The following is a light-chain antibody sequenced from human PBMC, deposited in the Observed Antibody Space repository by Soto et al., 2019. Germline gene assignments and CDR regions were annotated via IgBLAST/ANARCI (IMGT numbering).Light chain of an antibody. J-gene: IGKJ4*01. V-gene: IGKV3-20*01. CDR3: QQYGTSRLT. CDR2: AAS. CDR1: QSVRNNY. Sequence: DIVLTQSPGTLSLSPGEGATLSCRASQSVRNNYLACYQQKPGQTPRLLIYAASNRAPDIPDRFTASGSGTDFTLTLSRLEPEDFAVYYCQQYGTSRLTFGGGTKLEIK.